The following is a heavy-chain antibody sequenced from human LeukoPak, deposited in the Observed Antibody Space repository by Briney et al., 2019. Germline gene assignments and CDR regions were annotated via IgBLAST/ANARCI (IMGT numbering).Heavy chain of an antibody. CDR3: ARSSWPGY. V-gene: IGHV4-39*01. CDR1: GGSISSSSYY. D-gene: IGHD2-15*01. J-gene: IGHJ4*02. Sequence: SETLSLTCTVSGGSISSSSYYWGWIRQPPWKGLEWIGSIYYSGSTYYNPSLKSRVTISVDTSKNQFSLKLSSVTAADTAVYYCARSSWPGYWGQGTLVPVSS. CDR2: IYYSGST.